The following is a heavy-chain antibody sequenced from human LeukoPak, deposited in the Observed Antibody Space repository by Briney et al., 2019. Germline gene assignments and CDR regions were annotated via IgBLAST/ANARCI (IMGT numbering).Heavy chain of an antibody. Sequence: SGGSLRLSCAASGFTFSSYAMSWVRQAPGKGLEWVSAISGSGGSTYYADSVKGRFTISRDNSKNTLYLQMNSLRAEDTAVYYCAKDRYYYGSGSSQVWDYWGQGTLVTVSS. V-gene: IGHV3-23*01. D-gene: IGHD3-10*01. CDR1: GFTFSSYA. CDR2: ISGSGGST. CDR3: AKDRYYYGSGSSQVWDY. J-gene: IGHJ4*02.